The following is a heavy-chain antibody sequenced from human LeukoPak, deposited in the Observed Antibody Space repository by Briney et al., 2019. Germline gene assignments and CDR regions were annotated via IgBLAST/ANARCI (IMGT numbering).Heavy chain of an antibody. CDR1: GGSISSSSYY. J-gene: IGHJ4*02. D-gene: IGHD3-9*01. CDR3: ARQNDILTGYETQFDY. CDR2: IYYSGST. V-gene: IGHV4-39*01. Sequence: PSETLSLTCTVSGGSISSSSYYWGWIRQPPGKGLEWIGSIYYSGSTYYNPSLKSRVTISVDTSKNQFSLKLSSVTAADTAVYYCARQNDILTGYETQFDYCGQGTLVTVS.